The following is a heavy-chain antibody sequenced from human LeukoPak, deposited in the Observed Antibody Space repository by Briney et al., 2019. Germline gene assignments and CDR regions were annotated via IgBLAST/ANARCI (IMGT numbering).Heavy chain of an antibody. V-gene: IGHV1-58*01. CDR3: AAEVVVVDGFDP. CDR2: IVVGSGNT. Sequence: EASVKVSCKASGFTFTSSAVQWVRQARGQRLGWIGWIVVGSGNTNYAQKFQERVTITRDMSTSTAYMELSSLRSEDTAVYYCAAEVVVVDGFDPWGQGTLVTVSS. D-gene: IGHD3-22*01. CDR1: GFTFTSSA. J-gene: IGHJ5*02.